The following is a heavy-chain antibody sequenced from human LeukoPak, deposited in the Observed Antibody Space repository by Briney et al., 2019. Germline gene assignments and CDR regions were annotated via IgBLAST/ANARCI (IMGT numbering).Heavy chain of an antibody. D-gene: IGHD5-18*01. CDR2: INHSGST. J-gene: IGHJ4*02. V-gene: IGHV4-34*01. Sequence: SETLSLTCAVYGGSFSGYYWSWIRQPPGKGLEWIGEINHSGSTNYNPSLKSRVTISVDTSKNQFSLKLSSVTAADTAVYYCARGLGIQLWTIISDYFDYWGQGTLVTVSS. CDR1: GGSFSGYY. CDR3: ARGLGIQLWTIISDYFDY.